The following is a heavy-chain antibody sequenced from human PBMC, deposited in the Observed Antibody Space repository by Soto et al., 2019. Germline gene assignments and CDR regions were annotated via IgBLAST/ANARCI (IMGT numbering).Heavy chain of an antibody. Sequence: SETLSLTCTVSGGSFSSGDYYWSWVRQPPGKGLEWIGYIYYTGSTFNNPSLKSRVSISIDTSKTQFSLKLSSVTAAETAVYYCARLHFGDGPSYYYYGMDVWGQGTTVTVSS. CDR1: GGSFSSGDYY. V-gene: IGHV4-30-4*01. D-gene: IGHD4-17*01. J-gene: IGHJ6*02. CDR2: IYYTGST. CDR3: ARLHFGDGPSYYYYGMDV.